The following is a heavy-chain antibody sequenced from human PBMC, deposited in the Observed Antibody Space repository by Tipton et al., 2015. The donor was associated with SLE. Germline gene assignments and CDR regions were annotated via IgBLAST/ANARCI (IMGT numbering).Heavy chain of an antibody. CDR1: GFIFTIYD. Sequence: GSLRLSCAASGFIFTIYDMAWVRQAPGKGLEWVSYIRFDGAIIDYADSVKGRFTISRDNGKNLVYLQMHSLRAEDTAVYYCARGIRYYYGMALWGRGTTVTVSS. V-gene: IGHV3-48*03. J-gene: IGHJ6*02. CDR2: IRFDGAII. CDR3: ARGIRYYYGMAL. D-gene: IGHD3-10*01.